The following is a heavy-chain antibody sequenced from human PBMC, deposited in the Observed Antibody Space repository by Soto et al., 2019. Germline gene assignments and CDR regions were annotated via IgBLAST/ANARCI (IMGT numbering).Heavy chain of an antibody. CDR2: ISAYNGNT. J-gene: IGHJ4*02. V-gene: IGHV1-18*01. D-gene: IGHD3-9*01. CDR1: GYTFTSYV. Sequence: GASVKVSCKASGYTFTSYVISWVRQAPGQGLEWMGWISAYNGNTNYAQKLQGRVTMTTDTSTSTAYMELRSLRSDDTAVYYCARSGYYDILTGYYAEDDWGQGTLVTVSS. CDR3: ARSGYYDILTGYYAEDD.